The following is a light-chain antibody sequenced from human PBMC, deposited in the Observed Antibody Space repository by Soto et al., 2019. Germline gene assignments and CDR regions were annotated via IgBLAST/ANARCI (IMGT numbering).Light chain of an antibody. J-gene: IGKJ1*01. CDR1: QSVSIH. CDR3: QQYNSFWT. CDR2: DTS. V-gene: IGKV3-15*01. Sequence: ETVMTQSPGTLSVSLGERATLSFRASQSVSIHLAWYQQKPGQAPRLLIYDTSTRATGIPARFSGSGSGTEFTLTISSLQSEDFATYYCQQYNSFWTFGQGTKVDIK.